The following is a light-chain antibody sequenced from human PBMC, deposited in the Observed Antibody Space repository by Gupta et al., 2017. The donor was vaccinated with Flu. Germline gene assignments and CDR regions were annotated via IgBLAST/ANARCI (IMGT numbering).Light chain of an antibody. CDR3: QQRTNNWPWIT. CDR1: QSVSNF. CDR2: DAS. V-gene: IGKV3-11*01. J-gene: IGKJ5*01. Sequence: DIVLAQSPATLSLSPGERATLSCRASQSVSNFIAWYQQKPGQAPRLLIYDASKRATCTPGRFSGSGSGTDFTLTMSSLEAEDFAVYYCQQRTNNWPWITCGQGTRLEIK.